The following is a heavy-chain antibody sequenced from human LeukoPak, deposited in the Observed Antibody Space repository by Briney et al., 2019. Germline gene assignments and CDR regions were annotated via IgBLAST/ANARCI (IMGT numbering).Heavy chain of an antibody. J-gene: IGHJ5*02. CDR2: ISHDGRSK. V-gene: IGHV3-30*04. CDR3: ARAAAVTGAFRDNYFDP. CDR1: GFIFSKYD. D-gene: IGHD6-19*01. Sequence: GGSLRLSCVASGFIFSKYDMHWVRQAPGKGLEWVAVISHDGRSKIYADSVKGRFTISRDNSKNTLYLQMNSLRAEDTAVYYCARAAAVTGAFRDNYFDPWGQGTLVTVSS.